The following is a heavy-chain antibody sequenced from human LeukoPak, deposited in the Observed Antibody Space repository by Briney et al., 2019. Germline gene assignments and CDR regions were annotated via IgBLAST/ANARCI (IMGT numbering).Heavy chain of an antibody. D-gene: IGHD2-8*01. J-gene: IGHJ4*02. Sequence: PGRSLRLSCAASGFTFSSYGMHWVRQAPGKGLEWVAVISYDGSNKYYADSVKGRFTISRDNSKNTLYLQMNSLRAEDTAVYYCARGGNIGYCPSGICPPFHYWGQGTLVTVSS. CDR1: GFTFSSYG. CDR2: ISYDGSNK. CDR3: ARGGNIGYCPSGICPPFHY. V-gene: IGHV3-30*03.